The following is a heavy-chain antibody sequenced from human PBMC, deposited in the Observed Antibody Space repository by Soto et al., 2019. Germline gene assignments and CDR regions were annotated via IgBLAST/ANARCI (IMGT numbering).Heavy chain of an antibody. D-gene: IGHD6-13*01. V-gene: IGHV4-30-4*01. Sequence: SETLSLTCTVSGGSISSGYYYWSWIRQPPGKGLEWIGYIYYSGSTYYNPSLKSRVTISVDTSKNQFSLKLSSVTAADTAVYYCARGAGSRRKNWFDPWGQGTLVTVSS. CDR3: ARGAGSRRKNWFDP. CDR1: GGSISSGYYY. CDR2: IYYSGST. J-gene: IGHJ5*02.